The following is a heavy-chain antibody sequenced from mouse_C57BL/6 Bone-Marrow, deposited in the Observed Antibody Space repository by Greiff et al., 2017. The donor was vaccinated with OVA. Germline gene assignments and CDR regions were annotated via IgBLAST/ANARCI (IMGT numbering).Heavy chain of an antibody. CDR1: GYSFTSYY. V-gene: IGHV1-66*01. CDR3: AREIRSSWFAY. Sequence: QVQLQQSGPELVKPGASVKISCKASGYSFTSYYIHWVKQRPGQGLEWIGWIYPGSGNTKYNEKFKGKATLTADTSSSTAYMQLSSLTSEDSAVYYCAREIRSSWFAYWGQGTLVTVSA. J-gene: IGHJ3*01. CDR2: IYPGSGNT.